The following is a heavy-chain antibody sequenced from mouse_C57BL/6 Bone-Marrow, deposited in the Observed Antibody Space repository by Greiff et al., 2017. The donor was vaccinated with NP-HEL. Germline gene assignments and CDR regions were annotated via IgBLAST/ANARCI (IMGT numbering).Heavy chain of an antibody. CDR3: ARARDWDEGSPFDY. D-gene: IGHD4-1*01. V-gene: IGHV1-69*01. CDR1: GYTFTSYW. J-gene: IGHJ2*01. Sequence: QVQLQQSGAELVMPGASVKLSCKASGYTFTSYWMHWVKQRPGQGLEWIGEIDPSDSYTNYNQKFKGKSTLTVDKSSSTAYMQLSSLTSEGSAVYYSARARDWDEGSPFDYWGQGTTLTVSS. CDR2: IDPSDSYT.